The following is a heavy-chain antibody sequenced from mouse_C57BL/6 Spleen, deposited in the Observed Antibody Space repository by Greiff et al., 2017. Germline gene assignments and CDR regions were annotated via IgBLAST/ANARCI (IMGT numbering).Heavy chain of an antibody. CDR2: IYPGDGDT. Sequence: VQLQQSGAELVKPGASVKISCKASGYAFSSYWMNWVKQRPGKGLEWIGQIYPGDGDTNYNGKFKGKATLTADKSSSTAYMQLSSLTSDDSAVYYCARGLLYYGSSYWAMDDWGKGASVTASS. V-gene: IGHV1-80*01. CDR1: GYAFSSYW. D-gene: IGHD1-1*01. J-gene: IGHJ4*01. CDR3: ARGLLYYGSSYWAMDD.